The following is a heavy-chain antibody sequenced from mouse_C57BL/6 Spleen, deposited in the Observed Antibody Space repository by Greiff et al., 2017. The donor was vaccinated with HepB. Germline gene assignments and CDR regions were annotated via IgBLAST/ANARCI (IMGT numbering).Heavy chain of an antibody. J-gene: IGHJ1*03. Sequence: VKLVESGPGLVQPSQSLSITCTVSGFSLTSYGVHWVRQSPGKGLEWLGVIWSGGSTDYNAAFISRLSISKDNSKSQVFFKMNSLQADDTAIYYCARNPYYSNYWYFDVWGTGTTVTVSS. CDR2: IWSGGST. D-gene: IGHD2-5*01. CDR3: ARNPYYSNYWYFDV. CDR1: GFSLTSYG. V-gene: IGHV2-2*01.